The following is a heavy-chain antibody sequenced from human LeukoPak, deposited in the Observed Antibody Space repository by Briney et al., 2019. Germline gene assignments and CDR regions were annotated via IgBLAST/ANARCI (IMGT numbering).Heavy chain of an antibody. CDR2: INPNSGDT. Sequence: ASVKVSCKASGYTFTGYHMHWVRQAPGQGLEWMGRINPNSGDTNYAQKFQGRVTMTRDTSISTAYMELSSLKSEDTAVYYCARSLGYYDFWSGYRITAFDYWGQGTLVTVSS. V-gene: IGHV1-2*06. CDR1: GYTFTGYH. D-gene: IGHD3-3*01. J-gene: IGHJ4*02. CDR3: ARSLGYYDFWSGYRITAFDY.